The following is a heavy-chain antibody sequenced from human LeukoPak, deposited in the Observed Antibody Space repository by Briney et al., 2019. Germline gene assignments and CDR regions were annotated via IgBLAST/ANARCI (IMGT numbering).Heavy chain of an antibody. D-gene: IGHD5-18*01. CDR3: AKSHGYSYGFDY. CDR1: GFTLSSYE. J-gene: IGHJ4*02. Sequence: PGGSLRLSCTVSGFTLSSYEMNWIRQAPGKGLEWVSSIDYDGGSGHYADSVKGRFTISRDNSKNTLYLQMNSLRAEDTAVYYCAKSHGYSYGFDYWGQGTLVTVSS. CDR2: IDYDGGSG. V-gene: IGHV3-NL1*01.